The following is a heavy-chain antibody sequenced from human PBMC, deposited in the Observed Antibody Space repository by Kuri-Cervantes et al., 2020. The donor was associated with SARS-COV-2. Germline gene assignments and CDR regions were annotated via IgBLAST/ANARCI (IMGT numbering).Heavy chain of an antibody. CDR1: GFTFSSYS. J-gene: IGHJ4*02. CDR2: ISSSSSYI. CDR3: ARDRATWYFDY. D-gene: IGHD5-12*01. Sequence: GESLKISCAASGFTFSSYSMNWVRQAPGKGLEWVSSISSSSSYIYYADSVKGRFTISRDNAKNTLYLQMNSLRAEDTAVYYCARDRATWYFDYWGQGTLVTVSS. V-gene: IGHV3-21*01.